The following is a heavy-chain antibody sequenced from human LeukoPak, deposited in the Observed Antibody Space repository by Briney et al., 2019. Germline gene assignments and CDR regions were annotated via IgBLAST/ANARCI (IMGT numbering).Heavy chain of an antibody. Sequence: GGSLRLSCAASGFTLSNYHMHWVRQAPGKGLEWVAVISYDGSNKYYADSVKGRFTISRDNSKNTLYLQMNSLRAEDTAVYYCAREGFYDSSGYFDYWGQGTLVTVSS. D-gene: IGHD3-22*01. J-gene: IGHJ4*02. CDR2: ISYDGSNK. CDR1: GFTLSNYH. CDR3: AREGFYDSSGYFDY. V-gene: IGHV3-30*19.